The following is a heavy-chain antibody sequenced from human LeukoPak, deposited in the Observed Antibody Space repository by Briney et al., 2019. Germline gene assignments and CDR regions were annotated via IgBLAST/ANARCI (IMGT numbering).Heavy chain of an antibody. V-gene: IGHV3-30*03. Sequence: GGSLRLSCAASGFTFSSYGMHWVRQAPGKGLEWVAVISYDGSNKYYADSVKGRFTISRDNSKNTLYLQMNSLRAEDTAVYYCARDSQNDYGDYVPFDYWGQGTLVTVSS. CDR2: ISYDGSNK. J-gene: IGHJ4*02. D-gene: IGHD4-17*01. CDR1: GFTFSSYG. CDR3: ARDSQNDYGDYVPFDY.